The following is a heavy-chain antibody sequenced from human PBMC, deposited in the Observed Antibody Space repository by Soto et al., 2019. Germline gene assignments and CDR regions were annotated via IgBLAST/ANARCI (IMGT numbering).Heavy chain of an antibody. CDR3: ARGGTEHRSSHTYGFDV. CDR1: GGSISNGDYS. J-gene: IGHJ6*01. CDR2: VSYRGGA. D-gene: IGHD6-6*01. Sequence: QVQLQVSGPGLVKSSQTLSLTCTGSGGSISNGDYSWPWIRQLPGRGLEWIGNVSYRGGAHYNPYLQSRVTISLRTSKPQFTMKLRSVTAADTAMYYCARGGTEHRSSHTYGFDVWGPGTTVIVSS. V-gene: IGHV4-31*03.